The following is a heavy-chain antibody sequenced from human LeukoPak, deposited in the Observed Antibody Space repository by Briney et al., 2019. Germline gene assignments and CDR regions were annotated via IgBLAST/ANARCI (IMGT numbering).Heavy chain of an antibody. Sequence: PGGSLRLSCAASGFTFSSYAMSWVRQAPGKGLEWVSAISGGGGSTYYADSVKGRFTISRDNSKNTLYLQMNSLRAEDTAVYYCAKYDGVATNLYFDYWGQGTLVTVSS. CDR3: AKYDGVATNLYFDY. D-gene: IGHD5-12*01. CDR2: ISGGGGST. J-gene: IGHJ4*02. CDR1: GFTFSSYA. V-gene: IGHV3-23*01.